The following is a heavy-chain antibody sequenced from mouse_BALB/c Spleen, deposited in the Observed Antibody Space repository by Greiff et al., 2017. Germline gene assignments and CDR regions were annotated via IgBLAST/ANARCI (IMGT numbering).Heavy chain of an antibody. D-gene: IGHD2-5*01. Sequence: EVKVEESGGGLVKPGGSLKLSCAASGFTFSSYAMSWVRQTPEKRLEWVASISSGGSTYYPDSVKGRFTISRDNARNILYLQMSSLRSEDTAMYYCAKDSNLYAMDYWGQGTSVTVSS. V-gene: IGHV5-6-5*01. CDR1: GFTFSSYA. CDR2: ISSGGST. J-gene: IGHJ4*01. CDR3: AKDSNLYAMDY.